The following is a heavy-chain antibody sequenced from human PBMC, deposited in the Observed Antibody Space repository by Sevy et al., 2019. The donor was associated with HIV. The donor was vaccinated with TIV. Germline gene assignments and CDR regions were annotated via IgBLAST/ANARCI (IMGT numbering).Heavy chain of an antibody. CDR1: GFTFSNAW. J-gene: IGHJ6*02. CDR2: IKSKTDGGTT. Sequence: GGSLRLSCAASGFTFSNAWMSWVRQAPGKGLEWVGRIKSKTDGGTTDYAAPGKGRFTISRDDSKNTLYLKMNSLKTEDTAGYYCTTDGADSSYGMDVWGQGTTVTVSS. D-gene: IGHD3-22*01. V-gene: IGHV3-15*01. CDR3: TTDGADSSYGMDV.